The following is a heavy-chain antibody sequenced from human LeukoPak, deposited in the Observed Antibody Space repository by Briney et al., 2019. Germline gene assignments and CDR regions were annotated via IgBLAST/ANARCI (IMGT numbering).Heavy chain of an antibody. D-gene: IGHD6-13*01. Sequence: GASVKVSCKASGGTLSSYAISWVRQAPGQGLEWMGGIIPIFGTANYAQKFQGRVTITADESTSTAYMELSSLRSEDTAVYYCARDRDSSSWYDAFDIWGQGTMVTVSS. CDR3: ARDRDSSSWYDAFDI. CDR2: IIPIFGTA. CDR1: GGTLSSYA. V-gene: IGHV1-69*13. J-gene: IGHJ3*02.